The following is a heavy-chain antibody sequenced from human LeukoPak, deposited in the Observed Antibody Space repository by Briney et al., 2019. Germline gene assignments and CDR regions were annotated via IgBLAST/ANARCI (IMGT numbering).Heavy chain of an antibody. Sequence: PGGSLRLSCAASGFTFSSYWMHWVRQAPGKGLVWVSRINSDGSSTSYADSVKGRFTISRDNAKNTPYLQMNSLRAEDTAVYYCARVEGATVTTDYWGQGTLVTVSS. J-gene: IGHJ4*02. CDR3: ARVEGATVTTDY. CDR2: INSDGSST. CDR1: GFTFSSYW. D-gene: IGHD4-17*01. V-gene: IGHV3-74*01.